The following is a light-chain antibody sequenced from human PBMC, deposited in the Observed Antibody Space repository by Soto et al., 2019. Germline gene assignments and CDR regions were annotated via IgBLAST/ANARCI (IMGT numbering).Light chain of an antibody. J-gene: IGLJ3*02. Sequence: QSALTQPASVSASPGQSITISCTGGKNDIGSSDYVSWYQQHPGKAPKLIIYGVSNRPSATSDRFSGSKSGNTASLTISGLQADDEADYYCSSSTSSNTLVFGGGTKVTVL. CDR3: SSSTSSNTLV. CDR2: GVS. V-gene: IGLV2-14*01. CDR1: KNDIGSSDY.